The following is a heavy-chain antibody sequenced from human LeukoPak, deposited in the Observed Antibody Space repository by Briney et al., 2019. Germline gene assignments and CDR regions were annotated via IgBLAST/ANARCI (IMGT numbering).Heavy chain of an antibody. D-gene: IGHD3-22*01. Sequence: GGSLRLSCAASGFTFSSYAMHWVRQAPGKGLEWVAVISYDGSNKYYADSVKGRFTISRDNSKNTLYLQMNSLRAEDTAVYYCARTIIDSSGYLDYWGQGTLVTVSS. J-gene: IGHJ4*02. CDR3: ARTIIDSSGYLDY. V-gene: IGHV3-30*04. CDR2: ISYDGSNK. CDR1: GFTFSSYA.